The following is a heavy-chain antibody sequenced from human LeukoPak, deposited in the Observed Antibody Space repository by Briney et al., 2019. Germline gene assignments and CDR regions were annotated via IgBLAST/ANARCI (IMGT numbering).Heavy chain of an antibody. Sequence: SETLSLTCTVSGGSISSSSYYWSWIRQPPGKGLEWIGYIYYSGSTNYNPSLKSRVTISVDTSKNQFSLKLSSVTAADTAVYYCARTRVGATIDYWGQGTLVTVSS. J-gene: IGHJ4*02. CDR2: IYYSGST. D-gene: IGHD1-26*01. CDR3: ARTRVGATIDY. V-gene: IGHV4-61*01. CDR1: GGSISSSSYY.